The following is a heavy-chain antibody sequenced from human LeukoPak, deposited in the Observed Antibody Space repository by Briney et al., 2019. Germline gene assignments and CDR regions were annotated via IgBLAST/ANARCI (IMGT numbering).Heavy chain of an antibody. CDR3: ARGDYGDPFDY. V-gene: IGHV4-59*01. CDR1: GGSISSYY. D-gene: IGHD4-17*01. CDR2: IYYSGST. J-gene: IGHJ4*02. Sequence: SETLSLTCTVSGGSISSYYWSWIWQPPGKGLEWIGYIYYSGSTNYNPSLKSRVTISVDTSKNQFSLKLSSVTAADTAVYYCARGDYGDPFDYWGQGTLVTVSS.